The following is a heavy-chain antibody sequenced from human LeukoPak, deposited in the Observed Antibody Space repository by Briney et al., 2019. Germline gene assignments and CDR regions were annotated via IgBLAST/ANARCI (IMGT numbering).Heavy chain of an antibody. Sequence: SSETLSLTCSVSGGSISSSSFYWGWIRQPPGKGLEWIGSIYYSGSTYYNPSLMSRVTISVDTSKNQFSLKLSSVTAADTAVYFCARVGWVAIAARRWFDPWGQGTLVTISS. D-gene: IGHD6-6*01. CDR1: GGSISSSSFY. CDR2: IYYSGST. CDR3: ARVGWVAIAARRWFDP. V-gene: IGHV4-39*07. J-gene: IGHJ5*02.